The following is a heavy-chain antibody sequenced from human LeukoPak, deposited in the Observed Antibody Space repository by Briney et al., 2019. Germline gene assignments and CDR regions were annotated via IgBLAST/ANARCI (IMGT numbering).Heavy chain of an antibody. CDR1: GGSFSGYY. V-gene: IGHV4-34*01. CDR3: ARPRLRYRLFGVVDAFDI. CDR2: INHSGST. Sequence: PSETLSLTCAVYGGSFSGYYWSWIRQPPGKGLEWSGEINHSGSTNYNPSLKSRVTISLDTSKNQFSLNLSSVTAADTAVYYCARPRLRYRLFGVVDAFDIWGQGTMVTVSS. D-gene: IGHD3-3*01. J-gene: IGHJ3*02.